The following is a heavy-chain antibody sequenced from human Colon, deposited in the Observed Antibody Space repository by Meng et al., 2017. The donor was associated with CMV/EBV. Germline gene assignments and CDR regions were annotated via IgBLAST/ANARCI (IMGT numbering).Heavy chain of an antibody. D-gene: IGHD3-10*01. V-gene: IGHV1-2*02. J-gene: IGHJ4*02. Sequence: HKPGRSPHFSIKCSCFTLSGCWMQWVRPAPGKGVEWMGWIHRNSSGKNYAQKFQGRVTITRDKSISTAYMELSRLRSDDTYLYYCATDSRVWFGEFKNWGQGTLVTVSS. CDR2: IHRNSSGK. CDR1: CFTLSGCW. CDR3: ATDSRVWFGEFKN.